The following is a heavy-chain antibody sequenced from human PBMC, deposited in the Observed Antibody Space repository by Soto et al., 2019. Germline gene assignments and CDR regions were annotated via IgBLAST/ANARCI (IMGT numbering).Heavy chain of an antibody. CDR3: ARGEIVAD. CDR1: GFTVSNTY. CDR2: IYSDGRT. Sequence: PGGSLRLSCAASGFTVSNTYMSWVRQAPGKGLECVSIIYSDGRTFYLDSVKGRFTISRDNSKNTLYLQMNSLRAEDTAVYYCARGEIVADWGQGTLVTVSS. V-gene: IGHV3-53*01. J-gene: IGHJ4*02. D-gene: IGHD5-12*01.